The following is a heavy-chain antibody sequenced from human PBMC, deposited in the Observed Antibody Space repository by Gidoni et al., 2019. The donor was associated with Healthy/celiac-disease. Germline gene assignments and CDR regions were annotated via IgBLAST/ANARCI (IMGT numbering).Heavy chain of an antibody. CDR1: GFTFSSCA. J-gene: IGHJ4*02. CDR2: ISGSGGST. Sequence: EVQLLESGGGLVQPGGSLRLSCAASGFTFSSCAMSWVRQAPGKGLEWVSAISGSGGSTYYADSVKGRFTISRDNSKNTLYLQMNSLRAEDTAVYYCANSPSIAVAGSQIFDYWGQGTLVTVSS. V-gene: IGHV3-23*01. CDR3: ANSPSIAVAGSQIFDY. D-gene: IGHD6-19*01.